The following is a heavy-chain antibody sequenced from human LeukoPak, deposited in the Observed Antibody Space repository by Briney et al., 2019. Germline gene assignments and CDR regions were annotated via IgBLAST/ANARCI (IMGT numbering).Heavy chain of an antibody. D-gene: IGHD2-15*01. V-gene: IGHV3-72*01. CDR2: TRNKANSYTT. CDR3: ARRYCSGGSCYSCFDY. CDR1: GFTFSDHY. Sequence: GGSLRLSCAASGFTFSDHYMGWVRQAPGKGLEWVGRTRNKANSYTTEYAASVKGRFTISRDDSKNSLYLQMNSLKTEDTAVYYCARRYCSGGSCYSCFDYWGQGTLVTVSS. J-gene: IGHJ4*02.